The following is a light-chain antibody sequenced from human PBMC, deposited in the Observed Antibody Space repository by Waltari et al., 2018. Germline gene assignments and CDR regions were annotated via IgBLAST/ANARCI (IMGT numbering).Light chain of an antibody. CDR2: GAP. J-gene: IGKJ1*01. V-gene: IGKV3-15*01. CDR3: QQYNNWPPWT. Sequence: EIVMTQSPATLSVSPGERATLSCRASQSVSSNFAWYQQKPGQAPRLLIYGAPTRATGIPARFSGSGSGTEFTLTISSMQSEDFAVYYCQQYNNWPPWTFGQGTKVEIK. CDR1: QSVSSN.